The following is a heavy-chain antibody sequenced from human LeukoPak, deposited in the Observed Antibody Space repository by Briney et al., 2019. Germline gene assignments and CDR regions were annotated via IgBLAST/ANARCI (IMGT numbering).Heavy chain of an antibody. J-gene: IGHJ4*02. D-gene: IGHD6-19*01. CDR1: GGSISSGSYY. Sequence: SETLSLTCTVSGGSISSGSYYWSWIRQPAGKGLEWIGRIYTSGSTNYNPSLKSRGTISVDTSKNQFSLKLSSVTAADTAVYYCAREEAAVAGMLDYWGQGTLVTVSS. CDR2: IYTSGST. V-gene: IGHV4-61*02. CDR3: AREEAAVAGMLDY.